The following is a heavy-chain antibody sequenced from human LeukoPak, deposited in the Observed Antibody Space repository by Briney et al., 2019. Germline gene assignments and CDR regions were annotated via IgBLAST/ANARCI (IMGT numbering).Heavy chain of an antibody. D-gene: IGHD5-12*01. V-gene: IGHV1-8*02. CDR2: MNPNSRNT. CDR3: ATAANSGYDLERYFDY. Sequence: GASVKGSCKASGDTFTSYDINCGRHTTGDGLEWRGWMNPNSRNTGYAQKFQGRVTMTEDTSTDTAYMELSSLRSEDTAVYYCATAANSGYDLERYFDYWGQGTLVTVSS. CDR1: GDTFTSYD. J-gene: IGHJ4*02.